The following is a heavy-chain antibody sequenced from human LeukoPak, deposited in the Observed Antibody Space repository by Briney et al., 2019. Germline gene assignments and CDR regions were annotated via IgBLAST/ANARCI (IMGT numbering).Heavy chain of an antibody. V-gene: IGHV4-30-2*01. CDR2: IYHSGST. J-gene: IGHJ3*02. Sequence: SETLSLTCAVSGGSISSGGYSWSWIRQPPGKGLEWIGYIYHSGSTYYNPSLKSRVTISVDRSKNQFSLKLSSVTAADTAVYYCARDIGGGGYGGNAFDIWGQGTMVTVSS. D-gene: IGHD5-12*01. CDR1: GGSISSGGYS. CDR3: ARDIGGGGYGGNAFDI.